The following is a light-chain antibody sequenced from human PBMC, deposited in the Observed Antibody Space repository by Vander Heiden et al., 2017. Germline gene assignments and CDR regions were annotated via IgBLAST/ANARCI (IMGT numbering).Light chain of an antibody. Sequence: DIQLTQSPSSLSASVGDRVTITCQASQDVFNDLNWYQQKPGKAPKLLIYDVANLAKGVPSRFSGSGSGTDFTFIISSLQPEDLATYYWQQNYIPITFGQGTLMDIK. J-gene: IGKJ5*01. CDR1: QDVFND. CDR3: QQNYIPIT. CDR2: DVA. V-gene: IGKV1-33*01.